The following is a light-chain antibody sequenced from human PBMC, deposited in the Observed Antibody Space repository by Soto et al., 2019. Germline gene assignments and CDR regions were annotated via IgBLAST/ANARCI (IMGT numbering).Light chain of an antibody. Sequence: EIVLTQSPGTLSLSPGERATLSCRASQSVSSSYLAWYQQKPGQAPRLLIYGASSRATGITDRFSGSGSGTDFTLTISRLEPEDLAVYYCQQYGSAPTWTVGQGTKVELK. CDR3: QQYGSAPTWT. CDR2: GAS. CDR1: QSVSSSY. V-gene: IGKV3-20*01. J-gene: IGKJ1*01.